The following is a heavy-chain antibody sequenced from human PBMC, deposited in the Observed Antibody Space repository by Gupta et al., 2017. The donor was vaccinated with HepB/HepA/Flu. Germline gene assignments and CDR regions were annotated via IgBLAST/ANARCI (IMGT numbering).Heavy chain of an antibody. CDR1: GFTFSSYA. CDR2: ISYDGSNK. D-gene: IGHD1-1*01. Sequence: QVQLVESGGGVVQPGRSLRLSCAASGFTFSSYAMNWVRQAPGKGLEWVAVISYDGSNKYYADSVKGRFTISRDNSKNTLYLQMNSLRAEDTAVYYCAREGRILEFDYWGQGTLVTVSS. V-gene: IGHV3-30-3*01. CDR3: AREGRILEFDY. J-gene: IGHJ4*02.